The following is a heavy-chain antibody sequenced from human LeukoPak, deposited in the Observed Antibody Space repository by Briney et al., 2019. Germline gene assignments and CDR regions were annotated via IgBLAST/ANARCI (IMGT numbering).Heavy chain of an antibody. CDR1: GFTFRSYA. CDR2: ISSTGGAT. V-gene: IGHV3-23*01. CDR3: ARVATIVASPAGRY. D-gene: IGHD5-12*01. Sequence: GGSLRLSCAASGFTFRSYAMSWVRQAPGKGLEWVSAISSTGGATYYADSVKGRFAISRDNSRGTVDLQMNSLRADDTAVYYCARVATIVASPAGRYWGQGTLVTVSS. J-gene: IGHJ4*02.